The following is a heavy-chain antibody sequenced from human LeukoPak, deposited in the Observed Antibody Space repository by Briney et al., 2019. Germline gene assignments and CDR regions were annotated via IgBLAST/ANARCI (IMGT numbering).Heavy chain of an antibody. Sequence: SETLSLTCAVYGGSFSGYYWSWIRQPPGKGLEWIGEINHSGSTNYNPSLKSRVTISVDTSKNQFSLKLSSVTAADTAVYYCARAGRWLQLQFFDYWGQGTLVTVSS. V-gene: IGHV4-34*01. D-gene: IGHD5-24*01. CDR1: GGSFSGYY. CDR2: INHSGST. J-gene: IGHJ4*02. CDR3: ARAGRWLQLQFFDY.